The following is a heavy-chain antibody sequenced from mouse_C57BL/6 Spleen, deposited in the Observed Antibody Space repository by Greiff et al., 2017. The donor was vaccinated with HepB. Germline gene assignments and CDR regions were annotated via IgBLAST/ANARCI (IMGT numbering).Heavy chain of an antibody. J-gene: IGHJ4*01. CDR3: ARFPSCSNAMDY. V-gene: IGHV1-18*01. CDR1: GYTFTDYH. CDR2: INPNNGGT. Sequence: EVQLQQSGPELVKPGASVKIPCKASGYTFTDYHMDWVKQSHGKSLEWIGDINPNNGGTIYNQKFKGKATLTVDKSSSTAYMEPRSLTSEDTAVDYCARFPSCSNAMDYWGQGTSVTVAS.